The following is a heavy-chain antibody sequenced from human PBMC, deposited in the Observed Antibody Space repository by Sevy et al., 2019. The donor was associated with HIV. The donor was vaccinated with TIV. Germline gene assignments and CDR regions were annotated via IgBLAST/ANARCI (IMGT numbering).Heavy chain of an antibody. CDR1: GFTFSGSA. D-gene: IGHD2-2*01. J-gene: IGHJ4*02. V-gene: IGHV3-73*01. CDR2: IRSKANSYAT. CDR3: TTGRHLGYCSSTSCYVFDY. Sequence: GGSLRLSCAASGFTFSGSAMHWVRQASGKGLEWVGRIRSKANSYATAYAASVKGRLTISRDDSKNTAYLQMNSLKTEDTAVYYCTTGRHLGYCSSTSCYVFDYWGQGTLVTVSS.